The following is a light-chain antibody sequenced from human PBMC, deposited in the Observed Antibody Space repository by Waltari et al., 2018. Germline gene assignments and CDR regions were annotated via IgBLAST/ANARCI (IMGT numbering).Light chain of an antibody. CDR2: ASS. Sequence: AIRMTQSPASLSASTGDRVTISCRASQGVSTYLAGYQQKPGKAPSLLIYASSTLESGVPSKFSGSGSGTDFTLTISCLQSEDFATYYCQQYHTYPWTFGQGTKVEI. CDR3: QQYHTYPWT. CDR1: QGVSTY. J-gene: IGKJ1*01. V-gene: IGKV1-8*01.